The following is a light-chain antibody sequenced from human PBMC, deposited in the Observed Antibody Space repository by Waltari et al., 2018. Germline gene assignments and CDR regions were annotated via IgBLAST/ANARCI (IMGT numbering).Light chain of an antibody. CDR3: SSYAGSNNFVV. Sequence: QSALTQPPSASGSPGQSVTISCTGTSSDVGAYNYVSWYQQHPGKAPKLMIYEVSKRPSGGPDRFSGSKSGNTASLTVSGLQAEDEADYYCSSYAGSNNFVVFGGGTKLTVL. CDR2: EVS. J-gene: IGLJ2*01. V-gene: IGLV2-8*01. CDR1: SSDVGAYNY.